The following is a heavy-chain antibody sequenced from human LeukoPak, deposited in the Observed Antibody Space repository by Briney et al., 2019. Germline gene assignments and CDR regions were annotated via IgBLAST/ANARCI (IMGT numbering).Heavy chain of an antibody. CDR2: IRYDGSNK. CDR1: GFTFSSYG. J-gene: IGHJ3*02. CDR3: ATAGSRYDFWSGYDDAFDI. Sequence: PGGSLRLSCAASGFTFSSYGMHWVRQAPGKGLEWVAFIRYDGSNKYYADSVKGRFTISRDNSKNTLYLQMNSLRAEDTAVYYCATAGSRYDFWSGYDDAFDIWGQGTMVTVSS. D-gene: IGHD3-3*01. V-gene: IGHV3-30*02.